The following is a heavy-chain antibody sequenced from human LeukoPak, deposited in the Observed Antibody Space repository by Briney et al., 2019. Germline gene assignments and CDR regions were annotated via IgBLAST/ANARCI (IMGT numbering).Heavy chain of an antibody. CDR2: INFSGDNRGDNT. CDR3: VATFTVFGVVSTIE. V-gene: IGHV3-23*01. CDR1: RFTFKIYT. J-gene: IGHJ4*02. Sequence: PGGSLRLSCAAFRFTFKIYTMNWVRQAPGKGLEWVSGINFSGDNRGDNTYYADSVRGRFSISRDNSQNTVFLQMNSLRVEDTAAYYCVATFTVFGVVSTIEWGQGTLVTVSS. D-gene: IGHD3-3*01.